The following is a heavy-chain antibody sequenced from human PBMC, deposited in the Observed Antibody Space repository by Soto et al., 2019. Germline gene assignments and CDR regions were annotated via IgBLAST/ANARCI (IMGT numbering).Heavy chain of an antibody. V-gene: IGHV4-4*02. D-gene: IGHD6-19*01. J-gene: IGHJ4*02. CDR1: GDSVSSPYY. CDR2: VFHTGTT. Sequence: QVQLQESGPGLVKPSGTLSLTCAVSGDSVSSPYYWCWVRQPPGKGLEWIGEVFHTGTTSYNPSLRSRVTISMDKSKIQFSRDRRAVTAADAAVYYCARSAGWYAVHSWGPGTLVIVSS. CDR3: ARSAGWYAVHS.